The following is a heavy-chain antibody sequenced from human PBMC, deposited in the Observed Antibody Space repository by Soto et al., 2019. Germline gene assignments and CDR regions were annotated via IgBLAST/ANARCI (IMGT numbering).Heavy chain of an antibody. CDR3: ARASKKYSSSWYGSRFDP. J-gene: IGHJ5*02. Sequence: ASVKVSCKASGYTLTSYSISWVRQAPGQGLEWMGWISAYNGNTNYAQKLQGRVTMTTDTSTSTAYMELRSLRSDDTAVYYCARASKKYSSSWYGSRFDPWGQGTLVTVSS. CDR1: GYTLTSYS. V-gene: IGHV1-18*04. D-gene: IGHD6-13*01. CDR2: ISAYNGNT.